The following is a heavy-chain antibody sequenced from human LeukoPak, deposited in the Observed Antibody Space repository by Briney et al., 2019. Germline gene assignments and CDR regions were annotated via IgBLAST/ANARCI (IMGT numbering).Heavy chain of an antibody. V-gene: IGHV3-20*04. CDR2: INWNGGST. CDR1: GFTFDDYG. D-gene: IGHD5-24*01. CDR3: ARVRNGYSYDAFDI. J-gene: IGHJ3*02. Sequence: GGSLRLSCAASGFTFDDYGMSWVRQAPGKGLEWVSGINWNGGSTGYADSVKGRFTISRDSAKNSLYLQMNSLRAEDTALYYCARVRNGYSYDAFDIWGQGTMVTVSS.